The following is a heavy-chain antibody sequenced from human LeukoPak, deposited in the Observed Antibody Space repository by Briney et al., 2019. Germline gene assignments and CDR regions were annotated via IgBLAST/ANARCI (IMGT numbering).Heavy chain of an antibody. CDR2: IKSKTDGGTT. J-gene: IGHJ4*02. CDR1: GFTFSNAW. V-gene: IGHV3-15*01. CDR3: TGHDYYDSSGYWPFDY. D-gene: IGHD3-22*01. Sequence: GGSLRLSCAASGFTFSNAWLNWVRQAPGKGLEWVGHIKSKTDGGTTDYAAPVKGRFTISRDDSKNTLYLQMNSLKTEDTAVYYCTGHDYYDSSGYWPFDYWGQGTLVTVSS.